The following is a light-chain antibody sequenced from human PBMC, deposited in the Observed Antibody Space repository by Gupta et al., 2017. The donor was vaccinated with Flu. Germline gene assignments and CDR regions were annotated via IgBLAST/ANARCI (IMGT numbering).Light chain of an antibody. CDR2: ENN. J-gene: IGLJ3*02. V-gene: IGLV1-51*02. CDR3: GTWDNSLNFARV. CDR1: PSNIGANY. Sequence: QSVLTQPPSVSAAPGQKVTISCSGSPSNIGANYVSWYQQLPGTAPRLLIYENNKRPSGIPDRFSGSKSGTSATLGITELQTGDEADYYCGTWDNSLNFARVFGGGTTLTVL.